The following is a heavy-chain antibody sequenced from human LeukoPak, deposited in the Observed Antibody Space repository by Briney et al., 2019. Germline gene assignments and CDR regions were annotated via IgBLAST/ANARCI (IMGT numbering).Heavy chain of an antibody. J-gene: IGHJ3*02. CDR2: INPSGGST. CDR3: ARLEERGLDAFDI. Sequence: ASVKVSCKASGYTFTSYYMHWMRQAPGQGLEWMGIINPSGGSTSYAQKFQGRVTMTRDTSTSTVYMELSSLRSEDTAVYYCARLEERGLDAFDIWGQGTMVTVSS. D-gene: IGHD1-1*01. CDR1: GYTFTSYY. V-gene: IGHV1-46*01.